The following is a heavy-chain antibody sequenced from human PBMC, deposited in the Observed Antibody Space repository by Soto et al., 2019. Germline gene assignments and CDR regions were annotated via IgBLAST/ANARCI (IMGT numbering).Heavy chain of an antibody. Sequence: VQLVESGGGLVQAGGSLRLSCAFFGFTFRNYAMHWVRQSPGKGLEWVAVISYDGSNKYYADYVKGRFTISRDNSKNKLYLQMNSIRAVDTAVNYCARGVLLCFGESSNRFGPWGQGTLVKVSS. V-gene: IGHV3-30-3*01. J-gene: IGHJ5*02. CDR3: ARGVLLCFGESSNRFGP. D-gene: IGHD3-10*01. CDR2: ISYDGSNK. CDR1: GFTFRNYA.